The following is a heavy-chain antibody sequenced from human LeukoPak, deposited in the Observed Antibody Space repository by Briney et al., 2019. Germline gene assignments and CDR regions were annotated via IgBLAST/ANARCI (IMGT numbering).Heavy chain of an antibody. V-gene: IGHV3-33*01. CDR1: GFSFSSYG. J-gene: IGHJ6*02. CDR2: IWYDGSHT. CDR3: LRGGYCSGTSCAHYDGMDV. Sequence: GGSLRLSCAASGFSFSSYGMRWVRQAPGKGLEWVGDIWYDGSHTYYADSVKGRFTISRDNSMNTLYMQMNSLRGEDAAVYYWLRGGYCSGTSCAHYDGMDVWGQGTTVTVSS. D-gene: IGHD2-2*01.